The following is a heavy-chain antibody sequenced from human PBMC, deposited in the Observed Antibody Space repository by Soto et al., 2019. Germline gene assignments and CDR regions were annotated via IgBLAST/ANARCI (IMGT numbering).Heavy chain of an antibody. J-gene: IGHJ5*02. D-gene: IGHD5-18*01. CDR3: ARVVDTAMVNNWFDP. CDR2: IWYDGSNK. V-gene: IGHV3-33*01. Sequence: QVQLVESGGGVVQPGRSLRLSCAASGFTFSSYGMHWVRQAPGKGLEWVAVIWYDGSNKYYADSVKGRFTISRDNSKNTLYLQMNSLRAEDTAVYYCARVVDTAMVNNWFDPWGQGTLVTVSS. CDR1: GFTFSSYG.